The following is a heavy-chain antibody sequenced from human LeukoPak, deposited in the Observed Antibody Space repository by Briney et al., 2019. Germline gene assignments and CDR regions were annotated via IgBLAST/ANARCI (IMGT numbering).Heavy chain of an antibody. V-gene: IGHV3-23*01. CDR3: AKVLVPPYYYYYYMDV. CDR2: ISGSGGST. D-gene: IGHD2-2*01. Sequence: PGGSLRLSCAASGFTFSSYAMSWVRQAPGKGLEWVSAISGSGGSTYYADSVKGRFTISRDNSKNTLYLQMNSLRAEDTAVYYCAKVLVPPYYYYYYMDVWGKGTTVTVSS. CDR1: GFTFSSYA. J-gene: IGHJ6*03.